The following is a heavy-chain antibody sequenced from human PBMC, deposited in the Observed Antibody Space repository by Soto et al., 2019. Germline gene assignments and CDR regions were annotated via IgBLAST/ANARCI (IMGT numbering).Heavy chain of an antibody. D-gene: IGHD1-26*01. CDR3: ASSAPSGSYLELPRVHAFDI. Sequence: GGSLRLSWAASGCTFSSYAMHWGRQAPGKGLEWVAVISYDGSNKYYADSVKGRFTISRDNSKNTLYLQMNSLRAEDTAVYYCASSAPSGSYLELPRVHAFDIWGQGTMFTVSS. V-gene: IGHV3-30-3*01. J-gene: IGHJ3*02. CDR2: ISYDGSNK. CDR1: GCTFSSYA.